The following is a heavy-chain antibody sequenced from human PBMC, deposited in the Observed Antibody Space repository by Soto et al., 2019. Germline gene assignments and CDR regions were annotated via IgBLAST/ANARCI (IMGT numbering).Heavy chain of an antibody. CDR1: GASMTSSIYY. D-gene: IGHD3-22*01. J-gene: IGHJ5*02. Sequence: LSLTCSVSGASMTSSIYYWAWIRQAPGKGLEWIGSLNYGGTTYHSPSLEGRVTMSVDTSKKEFSLNVISVTAADTAIYYCARQSYFDGAGYYLGGFDPWGQGTLVTV. V-gene: IGHV4-39*01. CDR3: ARQSYFDGAGYYLGGFDP. CDR2: LNYGGTT.